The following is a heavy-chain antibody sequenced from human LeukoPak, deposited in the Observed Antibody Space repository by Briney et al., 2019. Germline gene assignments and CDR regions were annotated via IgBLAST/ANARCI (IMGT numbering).Heavy chain of an antibody. D-gene: IGHD3-22*01. CDR3: TRGRDYHSAGYYHDS. J-gene: IGHJ5*01. CDR2: IKSKTDGGTT. V-gene: IGHV3-15*01. CDR1: GFTFSNAW. Sequence: GGSLRLSCAASGFTFSNAWMSWVRQAPGKGLEWVGRIKSKTDGGTTDYAAPVKGRFTISRDDSKNTLYLQMNSLKTEDTAVYYCTRGRDYHSAGYYHDSWGQGTLVTVSS.